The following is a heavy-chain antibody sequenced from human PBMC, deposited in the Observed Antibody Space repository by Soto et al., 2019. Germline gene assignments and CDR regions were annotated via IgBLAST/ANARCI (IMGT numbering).Heavy chain of an antibody. D-gene: IGHD3-10*01. J-gene: IGHJ4*02. CDR1: GFTYTSYT. V-gene: IGHV3-21*02. Sequence: EVLLVESGGGPVRPGGSLRLSCAASGFTYTSYTMNWVRQAPGKGLEWVSSISGSSGHIYYADSVKGRFNISRDNAKNSLYLQMNSLRAEDTAVYYCATLWTTFGQYRFDYWGQGTLVTVSS. CDR2: ISGSSGHI. CDR3: ATLWTTFGQYRFDY.